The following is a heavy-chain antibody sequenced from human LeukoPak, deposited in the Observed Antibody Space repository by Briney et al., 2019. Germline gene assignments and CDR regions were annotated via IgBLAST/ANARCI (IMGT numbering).Heavy chain of an antibody. CDR1: GGSISSSNW. V-gene: IGHV4-4*02. D-gene: IGHD5-18*01. CDR3: ASPNVDTVNGFDY. J-gene: IGHJ4*02. Sequence: SETLSLTCAVSGGSISSSNWWSWVRQPPGKGLEWIGEIYHSGSTNYNPSLKSRVTISVDKSMNQFSLKLSSVTAADTAVYYCASPNVDTVNGFDYWGQGTLVTVSS. CDR2: IYHSGST.